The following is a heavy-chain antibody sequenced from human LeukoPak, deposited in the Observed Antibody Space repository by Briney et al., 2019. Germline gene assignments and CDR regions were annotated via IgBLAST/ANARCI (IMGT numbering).Heavy chain of an antibody. D-gene: IGHD1-14*01. CDR3: AKETPGTTGLDY. V-gene: IGHV3-21*04. CDR2: ISSSSSYI. CDR1: GFTFSSYS. Sequence: PGGSLRLSCAASGFTFSSYSMNWVRQAPGKGLEWVSSISSSSSYIYYADSVKGRFTISRDNAKNSLYLQMNSLRAEDTALYYCAKETPGTTGLDYWGQGTLVTVSS. J-gene: IGHJ4*02.